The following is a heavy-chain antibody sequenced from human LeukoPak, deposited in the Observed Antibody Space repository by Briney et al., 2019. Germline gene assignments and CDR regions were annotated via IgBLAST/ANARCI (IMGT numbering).Heavy chain of an antibody. D-gene: IGHD3-16*01. CDR2: ISGSGGST. Sequence: GGSLRLSCAASGFTFSSYGMSWVRQAPGKGLEWVSAISGSGGSTYYADSVKGRFTISRDNSKNTLYLQMNSLRAEDTAVYYCAREGTPGEVKALGYWGQGTLVTVSS. J-gene: IGHJ4*02. CDR1: GFTFSSYG. CDR3: AREGTPGEVKALGY. V-gene: IGHV3-23*01.